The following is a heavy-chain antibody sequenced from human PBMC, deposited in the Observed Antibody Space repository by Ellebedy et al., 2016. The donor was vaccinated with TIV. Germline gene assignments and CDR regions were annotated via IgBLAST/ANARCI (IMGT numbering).Heavy chain of an antibody. CDR1: GFTFSSYD. Sequence: GESLKISCAASGFTFSSYDMHWVRQVTGKGLEWVSAIGTAGDTYYPGSVKGRFTISRDNSKNTLYLQMNSLRAEDTAVYYCARDQGAPLTYYDFWSGPRDDAFDIWGQGTMVTVSS. D-gene: IGHD3-3*01. V-gene: IGHV3-13*01. J-gene: IGHJ3*02. CDR3: ARDQGAPLTYYDFWSGPRDDAFDI. CDR2: IGTAGDT.